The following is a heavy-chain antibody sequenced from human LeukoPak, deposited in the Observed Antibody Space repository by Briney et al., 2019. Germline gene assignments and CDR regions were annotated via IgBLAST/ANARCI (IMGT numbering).Heavy chain of an antibody. J-gene: IGHJ5*02. Sequence: QPGGSLRLSGAASGFTVSSNYMSWVRQAPGKGLEWVSVIYSGGSTYYADSVKGRFTISRDNSKNTLYLQMNSLRAEDTAVYYCVRETVLLMVYEAFDPWGQGTPVTVPS. V-gene: IGHV3-53*01. CDR3: VRETVLLMVYEAFDP. CDR1: GFTVSSNY. CDR2: IYSGGST. D-gene: IGHD2-8*01.